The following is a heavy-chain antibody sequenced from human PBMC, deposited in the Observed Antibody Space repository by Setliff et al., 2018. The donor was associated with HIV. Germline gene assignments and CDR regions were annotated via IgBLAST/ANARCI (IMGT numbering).Heavy chain of an antibody. J-gene: IGHJ4*02. V-gene: IGHV4-4*07. D-gene: IGHD2-2*01. Sequence: SETLSLTCLVSGGSISSYYWSWIRQSAGKGLGWIGRIYSSGSTKYNPSLKSRVTMSVNTAKNQFFLMLSSVTAADTAVYYCARSMRGYCSDTSCRTFDHWGQGTLVTVSS. CDR3: ARSMRGYCSDTSCRTFDH. CDR1: GGSISSYY. CDR2: IYSSGST.